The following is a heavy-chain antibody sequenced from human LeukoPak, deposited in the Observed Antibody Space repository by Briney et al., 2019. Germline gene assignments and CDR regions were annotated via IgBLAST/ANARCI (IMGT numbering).Heavy chain of an antibody. CDR1: GGSISSYY. J-gene: IGHJ4*02. CDR2: IYHGGST. Sequence: SETLSLTCTVSGGSISSYYWSWIRQPPGKGLEWIGYIYHGGSTYYNPSLKSRVTISVDRSKNQFSLKLSSVTAADTAVYYCARDRRDSSSPYFDYWGQGTLVTVSS. V-gene: IGHV4-59*12. D-gene: IGHD6-6*01. CDR3: ARDRRDSSSPYFDY.